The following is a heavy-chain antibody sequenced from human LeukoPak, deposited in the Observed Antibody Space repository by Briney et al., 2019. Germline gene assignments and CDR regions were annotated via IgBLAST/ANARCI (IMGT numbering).Heavy chain of an antibody. V-gene: IGHV1-69*04. D-gene: IGHD4-17*01. CDR1: GGTFSSYA. CDR2: IIPIFGIA. CDR3: ARDGGDYMAEYFQH. J-gene: IGHJ1*01. Sequence: ASVKVSCKASGGTFSSYAISWVRQAPGQGLEWMGRIIPIFGIANYAQKFQGRVTITADKSTSTAYMELSSLRSEDTAVYYCARDGGDYMAEYFQHWGQGTLVTASS.